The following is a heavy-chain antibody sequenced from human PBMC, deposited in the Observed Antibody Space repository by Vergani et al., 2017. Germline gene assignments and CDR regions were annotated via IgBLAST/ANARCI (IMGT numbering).Heavy chain of an antibody. Sequence: QVQLQESGPGLVKPSETLSLTCTVSGGSISSYYWSWIRHPPGKGLDGIGYIYYSGSTNYNPSLKSRVTISVDTSKTQFSLKLSSLTAADTAVYYCASSSSPYWYFDLWGRGTLVVVSS. V-gene: IGHV4-59*01. J-gene: IGHJ2*01. CDR3: ASSSSPYWYFDL. CDR2: IYYSGST. CDR1: GGSISSYY. D-gene: IGHD6-6*01.